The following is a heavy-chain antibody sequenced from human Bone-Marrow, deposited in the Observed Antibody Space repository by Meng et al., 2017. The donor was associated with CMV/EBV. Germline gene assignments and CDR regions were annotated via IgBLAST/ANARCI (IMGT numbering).Heavy chain of an antibody. V-gene: IGHV3-30-3*01. Sequence: GESLKISCAASGFTFSSYAMHWVRQAPGKGLEWVAVISYDGSNKYYADSVKGRFTVSRDNAKNSLYLQMNSLRAEDTAVYYCARDRYYDSSWKPAFDIWGQGTMVT. J-gene: IGHJ3*02. D-gene: IGHD3-22*01. CDR3: ARDRYYDSSWKPAFDI. CDR1: GFTFSSYA. CDR2: ISYDGSNK.